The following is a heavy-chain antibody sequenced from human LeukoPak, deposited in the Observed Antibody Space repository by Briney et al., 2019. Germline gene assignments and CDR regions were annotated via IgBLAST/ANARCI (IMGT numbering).Heavy chain of an antibody. CDR3: ARVTTIYYFDY. D-gene: IGHD4-11*01. CDR2: ISSSSTI. V-gene: IGHV3-48*01. CDR1: GFTFSSYS. J-gene: IGHJ4*02. Sequence: PGGSLRLSCAASGFTFSSYSMNWVRQAPGKGLEWVSYISSSSTIYYADSVKGRFTISRDNAKNSLYLQMNSLRAEDTAVYYGARVTTIYYFDYWGQGTLVTVSS.